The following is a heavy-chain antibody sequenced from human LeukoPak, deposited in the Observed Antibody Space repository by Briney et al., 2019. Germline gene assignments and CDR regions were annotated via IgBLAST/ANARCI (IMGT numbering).Heavy chain of an antibody. CDR1: EFTFSSYW. CDR2: IKQDGSEK. V-gene: IGHV3-7*01. Sequence: GGSLRLSCAASEFTFSSYWMSWVRQAPGKGLEWVANIKQDGSEKYYVDSVKGRFTISRDNAKNSLYLQMNSLRAEDTAVYYCAREHCSSTSCYSYFDYWGQGTLVTVSS. D-gene: IGHD2-2*02. J-gene: IGHJ4*02. CDR3: AREHCSSTSCYSYFDY.